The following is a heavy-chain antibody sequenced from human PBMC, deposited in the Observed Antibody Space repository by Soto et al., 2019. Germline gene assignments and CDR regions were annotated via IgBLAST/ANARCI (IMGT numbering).Heavy chain of an antibody. CDR2: ISISGANT. D-gene: IGHD7-27*01. V-gene: IGHV3-23*01. CDR1: GSTFSSLG. Sequence: GGSLRLSCAASGSTFSSLGMSWVRQAPGKGLEWVSFISISGANTYYANSVRGRFTISRDNSKNTLYLQMNSLRAEDTAVYFCAKLTGDFDYWGQGTLVTVSS. J-gene: IGHJ4*02. CDR3: AKLTGDFDY.